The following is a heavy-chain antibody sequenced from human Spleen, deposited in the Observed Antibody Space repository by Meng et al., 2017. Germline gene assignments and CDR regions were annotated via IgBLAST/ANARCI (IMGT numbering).Heavy chain of an antibody. J-gene: IGHJ5*02. D-gene: IGHD3-22*01. V-gene: IGHV3-23*01. CDR3: AKAIFHTYYYDSSGST. CDR2: ISGSGGST. Sequence: ETLSLTCTVSGGSINSYYWSWVRQAPGKGLEWVSAISGSGGSTYYADSVKGRFTISRDNSKNTLYLQMNSLRAEDTAVYYCAKAIFHTYYYDSSGSTWGQGTLVTVSS. CDR1: GGSINSYY.